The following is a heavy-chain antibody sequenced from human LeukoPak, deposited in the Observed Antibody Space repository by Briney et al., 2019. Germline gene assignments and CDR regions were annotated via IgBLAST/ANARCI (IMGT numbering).Heavy chain of an antibody. Sequence: PSETLSLTCTVSGGSISSYYWSWIRQPAGKGLEWIGRIYTSGSTNYNPSLKSRATMSVDTSKSQCTLKLSSVTAADTAVYYCARVGDYALKDWGQGTLVTVSS. J-gene: IGHJ4*02. CDR2: IYTSGST. CDR3: ARVGDYALKD. CDR1: GGSISSYY. D-gene: IGHD3-16*01. V-gene: IGHV4-4*07.